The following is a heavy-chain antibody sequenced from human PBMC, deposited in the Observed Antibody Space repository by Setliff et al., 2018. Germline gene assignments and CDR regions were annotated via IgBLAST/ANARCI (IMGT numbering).Heavy chain of an antibody. Sequence: SETLSLTCTVSGASINSGTYYWAWIRQHPGKGLEWIGYIYYSGSTSYYNPSLKSRVTISVDTSKNQFSLKVTSVTAADTAVYFCARMSGFQYIDVWDKGTTVTVSS. CDR3: ARMSGFQYIDV. V-gene: IGHV4-31*03. J-gene: IGHJ6*03. D-gene: IGHD3-3*01. CDR2: IYYSGSTS. CDR1: GASINSGTYY.